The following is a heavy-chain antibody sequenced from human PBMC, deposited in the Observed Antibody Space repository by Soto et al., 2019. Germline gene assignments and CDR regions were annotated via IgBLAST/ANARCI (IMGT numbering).Heavy chain of an antibody. CDR3: ARGRYGDY. V-gene: IGHV1-18*01. Sequence: QAHLVQSGPEVKKPGASVKVSCKGSGYIFTSYGIAWVRQAPGKGLEWMGWISAHNGNTEYAQKFQGRVTVTRDTSTSTAYLXLRSLRSDDTALYYCARGRYGDYWGQGALVTVSS. CDR2: ISAHNGNT. CDR1: GYIFTSYG. D-gene: IGHD4-17*01. J-gene: IGHJ4*02.